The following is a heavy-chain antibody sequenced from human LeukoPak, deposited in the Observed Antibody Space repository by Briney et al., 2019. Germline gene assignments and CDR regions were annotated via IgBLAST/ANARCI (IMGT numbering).Heavy chain of an antibody. Sequence: GGSLRLSCAASGFTFRSYWMGSGRQAPGKGVEWVANINQSASAQYYIDSGKGRFTISRDDAKNSLYVQMNTLRDEDTAVYYCARVEYSGWNLEYWGQGTLVTVSS. V-gene: IGHV3-7*03. CDR2: INQSASAQ. J-gene: IGHJ4*02. D-gene: IGHD5-12*01. CDR1: GFTFRSYW. CDR3: ARVEYSGWNLEY.